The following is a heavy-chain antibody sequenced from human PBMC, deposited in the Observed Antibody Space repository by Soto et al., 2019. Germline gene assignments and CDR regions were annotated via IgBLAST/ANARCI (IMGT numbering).Heavy chain of an antibody. CDR1: GASVIDDY. D-gene: IGHD1-26*01. J-gene: IGHJ3*01. Sequence: QVQLQESGPGVVKPSETLSLSCTVTGASVIDDYWNWIRQPPGKGLEWIGFVYDSGSTSYNSSLKSRLTISVDTSKNQFSLKLSSVTAADTAVYYCFRQVGATGSYSYPVSGQGTMVTVSS. CDR3: FRQVGATGSYSYPV. V-gene: IGHV4-59*02. CDR2: VYDSGST.